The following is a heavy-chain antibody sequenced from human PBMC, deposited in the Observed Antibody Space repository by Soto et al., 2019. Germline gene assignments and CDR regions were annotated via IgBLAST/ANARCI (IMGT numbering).Heavy chain of an antibody. V-gene: IGHV3-23*01. CDR3: ANGGGGGYFGWLSWGTNDY. CDR2: ISGSGGST. D-gene: IGHD3-9*01. Sequence: EVQLLESGGGLVQPGGSLRLSCAASGFTFSSYAMSWVRQAPGKGLEWVSAISGSGGSTYYADSVKGVFTISRDNSKYTVYLQKNNLRAEDRDVYYCANGGGGGYFGWLSWGTNDYWGQGTLVTVSS. J-gene: IGHJ4*02. CDR1: GFTFSSYA.